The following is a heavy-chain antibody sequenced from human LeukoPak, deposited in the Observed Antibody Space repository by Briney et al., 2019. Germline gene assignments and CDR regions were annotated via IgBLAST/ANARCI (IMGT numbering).Heavy chain of an antibody. J-gene: IGHJ4*02. CDR2: ISGSGGST. Sequence: GGSLXLSXAASGFTFSSYAMSWVRQAPGKGLEWVSAISGSGGSTYYADSVKGRFTISRDNSKNTLYLQMNSLRAEDTAVYYCAKNVDTAMVFDYWGQGTLVTVSS. V-gene: IGHV3-23*01. D-gene: IGHD5-18*01. CDR1: GFTFSSYA. CDR3: AKNVDTAMVFDY.